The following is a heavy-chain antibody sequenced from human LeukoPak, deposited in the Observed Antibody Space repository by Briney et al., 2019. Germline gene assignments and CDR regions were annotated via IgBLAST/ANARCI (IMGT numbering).Heavy chain of an antibody. CDR1: GYTFSSYG. D-gene: IGHD1-14*01. V-gene: IGHV1-18*01. CDR3: AKTRNHAFDI. Sequence: ASVKVSCKASGYTFSSYGISWVRQAPGRGLEWMGWLSASDGNTNYAQKLQGRVTMTTDTSTSTVYMELRSLRSDDTAVYYCAKTRNHAFDIWGQGTMVTVSS. CDR2: LSASDGNT. J-gene: IGHJ3*02.